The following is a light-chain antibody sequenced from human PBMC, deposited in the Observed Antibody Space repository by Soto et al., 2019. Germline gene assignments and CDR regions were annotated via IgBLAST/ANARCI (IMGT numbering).Light chain of an antibody. CDR3: QQANSFPLT. CDR1: QSISKW. V-gene: IGKV1-12*01. CDR2: AAS. Sequence: DIQMTQSPSTLSASIGDRVTITCRASQSISKWLAWHQQAPGKAPKVLIFAASSLQSGVPSRFSGSGSGTDFTLTISSLQPEDFATYYCQQANSFPLTFGGGTKVDIK. J-gene: IGKJ4*01.